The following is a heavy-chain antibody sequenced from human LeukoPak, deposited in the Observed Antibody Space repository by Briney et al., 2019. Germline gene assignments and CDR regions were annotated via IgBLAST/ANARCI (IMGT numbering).Heavy chain of an antibody. D-gene: IGHD3-22*01. Sequence: GGSLRLSCAASGFAVSSNHMNWVRQAPGKGLEWVSIIYSSGTTYYADSVKGRFTISRDNSNNTLYLQMNSLRAEDTAVYYCARARDYYYHSSGSWAYWGQGTLVTVSS. CDR1: GFAVSSNH. CDR3: ARARDYYYHSSGSWAY. V-gene: IGHV3-53*01. J-gene: IGHJ4*02. CDR2: IYSSGTT.